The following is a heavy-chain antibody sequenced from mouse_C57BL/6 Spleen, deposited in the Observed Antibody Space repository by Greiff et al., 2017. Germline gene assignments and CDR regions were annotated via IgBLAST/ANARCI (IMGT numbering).Heavy chain of an antibody. CDR1: GFTFSDYY. D-gene: IGHD2-1*01. V-gene: IGHV5-12*01. CDR2: ISNGGGST. J-gene: IGHJ1*03. Sequence: EVMLVESGGGLVQPGGSLKLSCAASGFTFSDYYMYWVRQTPEKRLEWVAYISNGGGSTYYPDTVKGRFTISRDNAKNTLYLQMSRLKSEDTAMYYCARLTGSLYYGNYDWYFDVWGTGTTVTVSS. CDR3: ARLTGSLYYGNYDWYFDV.